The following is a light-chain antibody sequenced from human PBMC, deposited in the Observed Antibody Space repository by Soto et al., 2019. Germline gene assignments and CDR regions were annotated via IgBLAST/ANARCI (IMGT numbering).Light chain of an antibody. CDR1: QSVSSSY. CDR3: RQYGSTPRT. J-gene: IGKJ1*01. V-gene: IGKV3-20*01. Sequence: EIVLTQSPGTLSLSPGERATLSCRASQSVSSSYLAWYQQKPGQAPRLLIYGASSRATCIPDRFSGSGSGTDFTLTISRLEPEDFAVYYCRQYGSTPRTFGQGTKVEIK. CDR2: GAS.